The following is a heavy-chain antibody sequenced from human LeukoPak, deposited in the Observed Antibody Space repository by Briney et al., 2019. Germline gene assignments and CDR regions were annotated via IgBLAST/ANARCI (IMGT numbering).Heavy chain of an antibody. CDR3: ARDSQIVPGAFDI. CDR1: GYTFTNYD. D-gene: IGHD2-8*01. Sequence: ASVKVSCKASGYTFTNYDINWVRQATGQGLEWMGWISAYNGNTNYAQKLQGRVTMTTDTSTSTAYMELRSLRSDDTAVYYCARDSQIVPGAFDIWGQGTMVTVSS. V-gene: IGHV1-18*01. J-gene: IGHJ3*02. CDR2: ISAYNGNT.